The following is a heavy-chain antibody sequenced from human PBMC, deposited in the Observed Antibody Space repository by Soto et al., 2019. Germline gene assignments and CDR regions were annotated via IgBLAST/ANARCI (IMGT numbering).Heavy chain of an antibody. Sequence: GESLKISCKGSGYSFTSYWIGWVRQMPGKGLEWMGIIYPGDSDTRYSPSFQGQVTISADKSISTAYLQWSSLKASDTAMYYCARRGSPSGSYLRPGPHYYYYYMDVWGKGTTVTVSS. V-gene: IGHV5-51*01. CDR2: IYPGDSDT. D-gene: IGHD3-10*01. CDR3: ARRGSPSGSYLRPGPHYYYYYMDV. CDR1: GYSFTSYW. J-gene: IGHJ6*03.